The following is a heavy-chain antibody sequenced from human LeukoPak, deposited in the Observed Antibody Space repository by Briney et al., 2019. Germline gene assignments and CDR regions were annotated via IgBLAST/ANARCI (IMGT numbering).Heavy chain of an antibody. CDR1: GFTFSSYA. D-gene: IGHD4-17*01. J-gene: IGHJ4*02. CDR3: ANPYGDYDFDY. Sequence: GGSLRLSCAASGFTFSSYAMSWVRQAPGKGLEWVSAISGSGGSTYYADSVKGRFTISRDNSENTLYLQMNSLRAEDTAVYYCANPYGDYDFDYWGQGTLVTVSS. V-gene: IGHV3-23*01. CDR2: ISGSGGST.